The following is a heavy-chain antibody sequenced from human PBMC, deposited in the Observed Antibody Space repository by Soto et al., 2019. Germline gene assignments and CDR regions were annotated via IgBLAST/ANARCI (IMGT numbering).Heavy chain of an antibody. CDR3: ARRSSSGYDRVGYNWCDP. CDR1: GYSFTSHW. Sequence: PGASLKISCKGSGYSFTSHWIAWVRQMPGKGLEWMGIIYPGDSDATYSPSFQGQVTISADKSISNAYLKWSSLKASDTATYYCARRSSSGYDRVGYNWCDPWGKGTLVTVS. J-gene: IGHJ5*02. V-gene: IGHV5-51*01. CDR2: IYPGDSDA. D-gene: IGHD5-12*01.